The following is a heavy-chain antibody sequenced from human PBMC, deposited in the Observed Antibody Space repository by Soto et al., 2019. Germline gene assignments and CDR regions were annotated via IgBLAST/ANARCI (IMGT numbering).Heavy chain of an antibody. Sequence: GASVKVSCKASGGTFSSYAISGVRQAPGQGLEWMGGIIPIFGTANYAQKFQGRVTITADESTSTAYMELSSLRSEDTAVYYCARVGRIVATIDYFDYWGQGTLVTVSS. CDR2: IIPIFGTA. D-gene: IGHD5-12*01. V-gene: IGHV1-69*13. J-gene: IGHJ4*02. CDR1: GGTFSSYA. CDR3: ARVGRIVATIDYFDY.